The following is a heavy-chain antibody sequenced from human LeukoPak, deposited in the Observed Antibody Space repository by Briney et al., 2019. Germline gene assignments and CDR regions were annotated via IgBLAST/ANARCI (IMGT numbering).Heavy chain of an antibody. J-gene: IGHJ4*02. D-gene: IGHD3-9*01. CDR2: INWNGGST. CDR1: GFTFDDYG. CDR3: ARCTYDILTGYLGY. V-gene: IGHV3-20*04. Sequence: GRSLRLSCAASGFTFDDYGMSWVRQAPGKGLEWVSGINWNGGSTGYADSVKGRFTISRDNAKNSLYLQMNSLRAEDTALYYCARCTYDILTGYLGYWGQGTLVTVSS.